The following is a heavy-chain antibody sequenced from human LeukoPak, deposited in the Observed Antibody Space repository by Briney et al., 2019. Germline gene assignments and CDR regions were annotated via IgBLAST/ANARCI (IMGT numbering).Heavy chain of an antibody. CDR1: GLTFTSHG. CDR2: ISLDGSRK. CDR3: ARDRAVSWLDS. J-gene: IGHJ5*01. Sequence: SGGSLRLSCAASGLTFTSHGFHWVRQAPGRGLEWLTFISLDGSRKSYADSVKGRFTFSRDDSKNTLHLEMNSLRAEDTATYYCARDRAVSWLDSWGLGTLVTVSS. V-gene: IGHV3-33*05. D-gene: IGHD3-10*01.